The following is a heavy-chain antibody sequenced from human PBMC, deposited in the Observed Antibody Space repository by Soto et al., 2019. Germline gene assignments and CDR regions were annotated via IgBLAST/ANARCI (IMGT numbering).Heavy chain of an antibody. D-gene: IGHD2-15*01. Sequence: PGESLKISCKGSGYSFTSYWIGWVRQMPGKGLEWMGIIYPGDSDTRYSPSFQGQVTISADKSISTAYLQWSSLKASDTAMYYCARPYCSGGSCYSHAFDIWGQGTMVTVSS. J-gene: IGHJ3*02. CDR2: IYPGDSDT. CDR3: ARPYCSGGSCYSHAFDI. V-gene: IGHV5-51*01. CDR1: GYSFTSYW.